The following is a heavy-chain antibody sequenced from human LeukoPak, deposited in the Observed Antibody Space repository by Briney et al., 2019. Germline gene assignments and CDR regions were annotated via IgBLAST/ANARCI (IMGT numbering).Heavy chain of an antibody. D-gene: IGHD5-12*01. CDR3: ARVMLGSGYAYYYYYYMDV. J-gene: IGHJ6*03. CDR1: GGTFSSYA. CDR2: IIPIFGTA. V-gene: IGHV1-69*06. Sequence: GASVKVSCKASGGTFSSYAISWVRQAPGQGLEWMGGIIPIFGTANYAQKFQGRVTITADKSTSTAYMELSSLRSEDTAVYYCARVMLGSGYAYYYYYYMDVWGKGTTVTVSS.